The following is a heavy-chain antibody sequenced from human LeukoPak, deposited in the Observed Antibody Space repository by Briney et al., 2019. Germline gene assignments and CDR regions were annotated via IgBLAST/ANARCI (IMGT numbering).Heavy chain of an antibody. CDR2: ISSSSSYI. J-gene: IGHJ5*02. D-gene: IGHD2-2*01. CDR3: ARDIVVVPAAIEAHNWFDP. CDR1: GFTFSSYS. Sequence: PGGSLRLSCAASGFTFSSYSMNWVRQAPGKGLEWVSSISSSSSYIYYADSVKGQFTISRDNPKNSLYLQMNSLRAEDTAVYYCARDIVVVPAAIEAHNWFDPWGQGTLVTVSS. V-gene: IGHV3-21*01.